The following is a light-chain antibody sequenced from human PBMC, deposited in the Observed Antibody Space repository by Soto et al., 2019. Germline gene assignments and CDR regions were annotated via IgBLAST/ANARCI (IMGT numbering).Light chain of an antibody. CDR2: EGS. CDR3: QQYNSHSPAWK. J-gene: IGKJ1*01. Sequence: DIQMTQSPSTLSASVGVRVTITCRASQSVNKWLAWYQQKPGKAPKLLIYEGSNLESGVPSRFSGSGFATEFTLTISSLQPDDFATYYCQQYNSHSPAWKFGQGTTVQIK. V-gene: IGKV1-5*03. CDR1: QSVNKW.